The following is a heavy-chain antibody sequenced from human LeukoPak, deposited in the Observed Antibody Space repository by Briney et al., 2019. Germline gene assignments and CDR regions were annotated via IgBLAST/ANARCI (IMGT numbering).Heavy chain of an antibody. CDR2: INPNSNNT. V-gene: IGHV1-8*02. D-gene: IGHD3-10*01. CDR3: ARGPGFGRDY. CDR1: GYTFTGYY. J-gene: IGHJ4*02. Sequence: ASVKVSCKASGYTFTGYYMHWVRQAPGQGLEWMGWINPNSNNTAYAQKFQGRVTMTSNTSVSTAYMELSSLTFEDTAVYYCARGPGFGRDYWGQGTLVTVSS.